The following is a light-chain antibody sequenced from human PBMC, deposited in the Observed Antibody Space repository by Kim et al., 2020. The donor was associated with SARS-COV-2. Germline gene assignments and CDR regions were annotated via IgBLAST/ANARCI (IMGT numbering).Light chain of an antibody. V-gene: IGKV1-39*01. Sequence: SASVGDRVTIPCRASQSISHFLNWYQQKPGKAPKLLIYAASSLQSGVPPRFSGSGSGTDFGLTISSLQPEDFATYYCQQSYTTPLTFGGGTKVEI. CDR1: QSISHF. CDR2: AAS. CDR3: QQSYTTPLT. J-gene: IGKJ4*01.